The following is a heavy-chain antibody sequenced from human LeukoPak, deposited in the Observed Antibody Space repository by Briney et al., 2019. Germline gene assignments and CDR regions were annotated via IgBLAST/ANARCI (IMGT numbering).Heavy chain of an antibody. CDR3: ARVDSSSWYDDLDY. D-gene: IGHD6-13*01. V-gene: IGHV4-4*02. CDR2: IFRTGST. J-gene: IGHJ4*02. CDR1: GGSISSSNW. Sequence: SETLSPTCAVSGGSISSSNWWSWVRQPPGKGLEWIGEIFRTGSTNYNPSLKSRVAISIDKSKNQFSLKLNSVTAADTAFYYCARVDSSSWYDDLDYWGQGTLVTVSS.